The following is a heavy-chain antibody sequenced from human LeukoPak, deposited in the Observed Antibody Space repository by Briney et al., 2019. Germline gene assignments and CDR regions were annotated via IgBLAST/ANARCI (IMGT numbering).Heavy chain of an antibody. CDR1: GGTISTYS. V-gene: IGHV1-2*02. Sequence: GASVKVSCKASGGTISTYSFSWVRQAPGRGLEWMGWINPNSGGTNYAQKFQGRVTMTRDTSISTAYMELSRLRSDDTAVYYCARERKYDFWSGSPDYWGQGTLVTVSS. CDR2: INPNSGGT. CDR3: ARERKYDFWSGSPDY. J-gene: IGHJ4*02. D-gene: IGHD3-3*01.